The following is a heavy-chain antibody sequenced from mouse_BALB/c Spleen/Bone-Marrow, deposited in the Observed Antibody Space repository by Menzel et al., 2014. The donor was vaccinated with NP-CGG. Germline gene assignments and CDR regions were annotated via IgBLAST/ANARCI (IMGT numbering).Heavy chain of an antibody. CDR3: VRGNWAFFDY. V-gene: IGHV7-1*02. J-gene: IGHJ2*01. Sequence: EVKLVESGGGLVQPGGSLRLSCATSGFTFSDFYMEWVRQSPGKRLEWIAISRNKANDYTTDYSASVKGRFIVSRDASQSILYLQMHALRAEDTAIYYRVRGNWAFFDYWGQGATLTVSS. CDR2: SRNKANDYTT. CDR1: GFTFSDFY. D-gene: IGHD4-1*01.